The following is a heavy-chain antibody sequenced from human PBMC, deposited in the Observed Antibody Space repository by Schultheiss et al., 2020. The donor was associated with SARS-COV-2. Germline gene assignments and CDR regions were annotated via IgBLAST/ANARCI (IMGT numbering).Heavy chain of an antibody. CDR1: GGSISSSNW. D-gene: IGHD3-16*02. CDR3: ARGLTYYDYIWGSYRYGPWFDP. Sequence: SETLSLTCAVSGGSISSSNWWSWVRQPPGKGLEWIGEIYHSGSTNYNPSLKSRVTISVDTSKNQFSLKLSSVTAADTAVYYCARGLTYYDYIWGSYRYGPWFDPWGQGTLVTVSS. CDR2: IYHSGST. V-gene: IGHV4-4*02. J-gene: IGHJ5*02.